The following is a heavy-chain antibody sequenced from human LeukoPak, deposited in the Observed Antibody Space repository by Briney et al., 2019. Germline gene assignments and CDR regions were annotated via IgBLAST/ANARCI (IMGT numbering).Heavy chain of an antibody. D-gene: IGHD6-13*01. J-gene: IGHJ4*02. Sequence: ASVKVSCKASGCTFTSNAMHWVRQAPGQRPEWMGWINTGNGNTKYSQKFQGRVTITRDTSANTAYMEVSSLRSEDTAVYYCARGAAEGLDHWGQGTLVTVFS. CDR1: GCTFTSNA. V-gene: IGHV1-3*04. CDR2: INTGNGNT. CDR3: ARGAAEGLDH.